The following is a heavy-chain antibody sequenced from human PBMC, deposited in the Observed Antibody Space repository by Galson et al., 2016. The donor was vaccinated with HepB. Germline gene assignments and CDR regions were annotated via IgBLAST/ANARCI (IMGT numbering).Heavy chain of an antibody. CDR1: GFTFSNAW. V-gene: IGHV3-15*01. CDR3: TASGSPGLAY. J-gene: IGHJ4*02. Sequence: SLRLSCAASGFTFSNAWMTWVRQAPGKGLEWVGRIKSKTHGGTTDYAAPVKGRFTISREDSKNTLYLQMNSLKTEDTAVYYCTASGSPGLAYWGQGTLVTVSP. CDR2: IKSKTHGGTT. D-gene: IGHD3-10*01.